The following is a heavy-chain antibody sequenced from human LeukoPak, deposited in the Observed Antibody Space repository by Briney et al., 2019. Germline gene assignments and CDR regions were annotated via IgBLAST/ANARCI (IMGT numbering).Heavy chain of an antibody. CDR2: ISGGYTAAT. J-gene: IGHJ5*02. CDR1: GFTFNSYA. V-gene: IGHV3-23*01. D-gene: IGHD5-24*01. Sequence: GGSLRLSCAASGFTFNSYAMSWVRQAPGRGLEWVSAISGGYTAATDYADSVKGRFTISRDNYDNTLYLEMNSLRAEDTALYYCAKARDAYNCYWFDPWRQGTLVTVSS. CDR3: AKARDAYNCYWFDP.